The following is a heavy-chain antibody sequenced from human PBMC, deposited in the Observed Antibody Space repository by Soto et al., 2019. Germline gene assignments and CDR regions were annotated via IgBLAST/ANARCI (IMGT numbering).Heavy chain of an antibody. CDR1: GFTFSSYG. J-gene: IGHJ6*02. Sequence: PGGSLRLSCAASGFTFSSYGMHWVRQAPGKGLEWVAVIWYDGSNKYYADSVKGRFTISRDNSKNTLYLQMNSLRAEDTAVYYCARDGVGATRGYYYYGMDVWGQGTTVTVSS. CDR3: ARDGVGATRGYYYYGMDV. D-gene: IGHD1-26*01. V-gene: IGHV3-33*01. CDR2: IWYDGSNK.